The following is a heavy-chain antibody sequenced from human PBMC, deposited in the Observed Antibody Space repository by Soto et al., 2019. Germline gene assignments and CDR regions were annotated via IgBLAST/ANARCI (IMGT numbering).Heavy chain of an antibody. CDR3: AKSSSYSLFFDY. D-gene: IGHD2-15*01. CDR1: GFTFSDYA. CDR2: VTGGGRNT. V-gene: IGHV3-23*01. J-gene: IGHJ4*02. Sequence: GGSLRLSCAASGFTFSDYAMHWVRQAPGKGLEWVAAVTGGGRNTHYADSVKGRFTISRDNSKNTLYLQMNSLRAEDTAVYYCAKSSSYSLFFDYWGQGTLVTVSS.